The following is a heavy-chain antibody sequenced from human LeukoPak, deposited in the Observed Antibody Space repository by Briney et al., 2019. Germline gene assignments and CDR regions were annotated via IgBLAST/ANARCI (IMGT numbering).Heavy chain of an antibody. D-gene: IGHD3-10*02. CDR1: GFTFNDYA. CDR2: ISGSSDYI. V-gene: IGHV3-9*01. Sequence: PGGSLRLSCAASGFTFNDYAMHWVRHAPGKGLEWVSGISGSSDYIVYADSVKGRFTISRDNAKNSLYLQMNSLRAEDTAVYYCAELGITMIGGVWGKGTTVTISS. CDR3: AELGITMIGGV. J-gene: IGHJ6*04.